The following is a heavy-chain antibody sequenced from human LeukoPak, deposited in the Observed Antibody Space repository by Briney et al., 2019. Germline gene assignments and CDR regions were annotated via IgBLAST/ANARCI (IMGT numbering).Heavy chain of an antibody. Sequence: GGSLSLSCAASRFIFSSYVMKWVRQTAGKGLEWVSAISGSGDSTPYADSVKGRFTISRDNTKNTLYLQMHSLRVEDTAVYYCAAQEGPWGQGTPVTVSS. J-gene: IGHJ5*02. CDR1: RFIFSSYV. CDR2: ISGSGDST. CDR3: AAQEGP. V-gene: IGHV3-23*01.